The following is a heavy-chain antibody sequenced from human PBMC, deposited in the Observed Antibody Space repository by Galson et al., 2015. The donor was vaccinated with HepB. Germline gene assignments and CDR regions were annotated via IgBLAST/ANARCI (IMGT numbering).Heavy chain of an antibody. D-gene: IGHD3-9*01. CDR3: ARGGRGLIGYYDYCMDV. V-gene: IGHV3-33*01. Sequence: SLRLSCAASGFIFSNYGMHWVRQAPGKGLEWVAVIWYDGSNKYDADSVKGRFTISRDNSKNTLYLQMDSLRVEDTAVYYCARGGRGLIGYYDYCMDVWGKGTTVTVSS. CDR2: IWYDGSNK. J-gene: IGHJ6*04. CDR1: GFIFSNYG.